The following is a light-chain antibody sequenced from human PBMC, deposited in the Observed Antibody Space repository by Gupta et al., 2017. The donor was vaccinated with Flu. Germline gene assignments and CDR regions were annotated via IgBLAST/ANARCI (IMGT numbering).Light chain of an antibody. CDR1: QSVLYSSNNKNY. Sequence: DIVMTQSPDSLAASLGERATINCKSSQSVLYSSNNKNYLAWYQQKPGQPPKLLIYWASTRESGVPDRFSGSGSGTDFTLTISSLQAEDVAVYYCQQDYSTPFTFGHGTKVDIK. V-gene: IGKV4-1*01. CDR2: WAS. J-gene: IGKJ3*01. CDR3: QQDYSTPFT.